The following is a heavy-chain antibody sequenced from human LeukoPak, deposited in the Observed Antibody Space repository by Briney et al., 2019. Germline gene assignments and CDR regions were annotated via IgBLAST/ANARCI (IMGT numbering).Heavy chain of an antibody. CDR3: ASIAARRYYYYYYMDV. J-gene: IGHJ6*03. V-gene: IGHV4-34*01. CDR2: INHSGST. D-gene: IGHD6-6*01. CDR1: GGSYSGYY. Sequence: SETLSLTCAVYGGSYSGYYWRWIRQPPGKGLEWIGEINHSGSTNYNPSLKSRVTISVDTSKNQFSLKLSSVTAADTAVYYCASIAARRYYYYYYMDVWGKGTTVTVSS.